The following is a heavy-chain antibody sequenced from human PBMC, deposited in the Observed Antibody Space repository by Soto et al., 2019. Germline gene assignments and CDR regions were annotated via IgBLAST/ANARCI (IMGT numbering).Heavy chain of an antibody. CDR3: ARANYDILTGTRGYFDY. CDR2: ISSSSSYI. J-gene: IGHJ4*02. V-gene: IGHV3-21*01. CDR1: GFTFSSYS. D-gene: IGHD3-9*01. Sequence: EVQLVESGGGLVKPGGSLRLSCAASGFTFSSYSMNWVRQAPGKGLEWVSSISSSSSYIYYADSVKGRFTISRDNAKNSLYLQMNSLRAEDTAVYYCARANYDILTGTRGYFDYWGQGTLVTVSS.